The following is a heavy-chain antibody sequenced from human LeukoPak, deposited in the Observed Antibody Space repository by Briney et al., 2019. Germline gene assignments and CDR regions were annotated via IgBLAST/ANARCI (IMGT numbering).Heavy chain of an antibody. V-gene: IGHV3-33*01. CDR1: GFTFSSYG. D-gene: IGHD3-22*01. CDR2: IWYDGSNK. CDR3: ARGSQWLLPTGAFDI. Sequence: PGRSLRLSCAASGFTFSSYGMHWVRQAPGKGLEWVAVIWYDGSNKYYADSVKGRFTISRDNSKNPLYLQMNSLRAEDTAVYYCARGSQWLLPTGAFDIWGQGTMVTVSS. J-gene: IGHJ3*02.